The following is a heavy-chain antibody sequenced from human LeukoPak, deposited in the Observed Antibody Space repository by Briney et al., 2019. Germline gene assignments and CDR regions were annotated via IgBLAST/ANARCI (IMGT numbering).Heavy chain of an antibody. D-gene: IGHD2-2*01. CDR2: INPNSGGT. CDR1: VYTFTWFY. V-gene: IGHV1-2*02. Sequence: ASVKVSCKSSVYTFTWFYLHGLRQAPGQGLEWMGWINPNSGGTNYAQKFQGRVTMTRDTSISTAYMELSRLRSDDTAVYYCARAPCSSTSCYEWSSSYYMNVGGKGTTVTVSS. J-gene: IGHJ6*03. CDR3: ARAPCSSTSCYEWSSSYYMNV.